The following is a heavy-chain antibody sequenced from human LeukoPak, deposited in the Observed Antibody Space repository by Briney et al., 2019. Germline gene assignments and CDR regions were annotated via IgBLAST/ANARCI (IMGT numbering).Heavy chain of an antibody. J-gene: IGHJ4*02. CDR2: ISYDGSNK. V-gene: IGHV3-30*03. CDR3: AGRSRYSYGYFDY. CDR1: GFTFSSYW. Sequence: PGGSLRLSCAASGFTFSSYWMSWVRQAPGKGLEWVAVISYDGSNKYYADSVKGRFTISRDNSKNTLYLQMNSLRAEDTAVYYCAGRSRYSYGYFDYWGQGTLVTVSS. D-gene: IGHD5-18*01.